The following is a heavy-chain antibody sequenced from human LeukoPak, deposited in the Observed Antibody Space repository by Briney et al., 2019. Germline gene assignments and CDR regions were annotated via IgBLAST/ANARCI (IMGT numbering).Heavy chain of an antibody. CDR1: GFTFTGYA. J-gene: IGHJ4*02. Sequence: PGGSLRLSCAASGFTFTGYAMSWVRQAPGKGLEWVSTIGGSGGSTYYADSVKGRFTISRDNSKNTLYLQMNSLRAEDTAVYYCARDSRIMTYYFDYWGQGTLVTVSS. CDR3: ARDSRIMTYYFDY. V-gene: IGHV3-23*01. D-gene: IGHD3-16*01. CDR2: IGGSGGST.